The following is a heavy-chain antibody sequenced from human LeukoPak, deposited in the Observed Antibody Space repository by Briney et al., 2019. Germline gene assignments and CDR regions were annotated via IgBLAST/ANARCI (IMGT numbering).Heavy chain of an antibody. CDR2: IRYDGSNK. Sequence: GGSLRLSCAASGFTFSSYGMHWVRQAPGKGLEWVAFIRYDGSNKYYADSVKGRFTISRDNSKNSLYLQMNSLRAEDTAVYYCARVESALNYDFWSGYYSFDYWGQGTLVTVSS. D-gene: IGHD3-3*01. V-gene: IGHV3-30*02. CDR1: GFTFSSYG. CDR3: ARVESALNYDFWSGYYSFDY. J-gene: IGHJ4*02.